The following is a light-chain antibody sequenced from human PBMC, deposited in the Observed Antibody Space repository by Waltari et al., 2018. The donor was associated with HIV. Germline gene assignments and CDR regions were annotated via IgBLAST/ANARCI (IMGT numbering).Light chain of an antibody. Sequence: QSALTQPASVSGSPGQSITISCTGTSSDVGGYKYVSWYQQHPGKAPRLMIYEVSNRPSGVSNRFSGSKSGETASLTISGLQAEDEAAYYCSSYTSSNTLRFGGGTKLTVL. CDR2: EVS. CDR3: SSYTSSNTLR. V-gene: IGLV2-14*01. CDR1: SSDVGGYKY. J-gene: IGLJ2*01.